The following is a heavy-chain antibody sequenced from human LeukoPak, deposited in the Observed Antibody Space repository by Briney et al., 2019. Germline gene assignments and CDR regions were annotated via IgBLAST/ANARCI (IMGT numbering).Heavy chain of an antibody. J-gene: IGHJ4*02. V-gene: IGHV3-23*01. CDR1: GFTFSSYA. CDR2: ISGSGGST. CDR3: AKGTRLWFGEDHYDY. D-gene: IGHD3-10*01. Sequence: GGSLRLSCAASGFTFSSYAMSWVRQAPGKGLEWVSAISGSGGSTYYADSVKGRFTISRDNSKNTLYLQMNSLRAEDTAVYYCAKGTRLWFGEDHYDYWGQGTLVTVSS.